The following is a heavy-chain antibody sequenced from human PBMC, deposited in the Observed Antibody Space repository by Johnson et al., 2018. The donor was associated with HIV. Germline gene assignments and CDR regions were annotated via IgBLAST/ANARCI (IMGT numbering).Heavy chain of an antibody. V-gene: IGHV3-33*01. J-gene: IGHJ3*02. CDR2: VWSDGINK. CDR1: GFTFSSYG. Sequence: MQLVESGGGVVQPGGSLRLSCAASGFTFSSYGMHWVRQAPGKGLECVAVVWSDGINKYYADSVRGRFTISRDNSKNTLYLQMNSLRAEDTAVYYCARVTNDAFDIWGQGTMVTVSS. CDR3: ARVTNDAFDI.